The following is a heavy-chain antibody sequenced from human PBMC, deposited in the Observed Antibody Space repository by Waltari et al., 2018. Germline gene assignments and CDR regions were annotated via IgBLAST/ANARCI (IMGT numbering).Heavy chain of an antibody. Sequence: QVQLQESGPGLVKPSETLSLTCRVPGGSISSYYWSWIRQSAGKGLEWIGRINTSGRTNYNHSLKSRVTMSVDTSKNQFSLKLTAVTAADTAVYYCARGITVIVADYYFYYMDVWGKGTTVTISS. J-gene: IGHJ6*03. CDR3: ARGITVIVADYYFYYMDV. D-gene: IGHD3-22*01. CDR1: GGSISSYY. CDR2: INTSGRT. V-gene: IGHV4-4*07.